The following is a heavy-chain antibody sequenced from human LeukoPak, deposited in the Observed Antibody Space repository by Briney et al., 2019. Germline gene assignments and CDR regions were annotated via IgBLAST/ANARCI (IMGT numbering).Heavy chain of an antibody. CDR2: INHSGST. CDR1: GGSFSSYY. J-gene: IGHJ5*02. Sequence: SETLSLTCAVYGGSFSSYYWSWIRQPPGKGQEWIGEINHSGSTNYNPSLKSRVTISVDTSKNQFSLKLSSVTAADTAVYYCAGSLSGSYRNWFDPWGQGTLVTVSS. CDR3: AGSLSGSYRNWFDP. V-gene: IGHV4-34*01. D-gene: IGHD1-26*01.